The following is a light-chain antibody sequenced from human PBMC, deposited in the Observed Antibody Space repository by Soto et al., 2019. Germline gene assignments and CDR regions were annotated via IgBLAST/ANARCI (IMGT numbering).Light chain of an antibody. J-gene: IGKJ4*02. Sequence: VLTQSPGPLSLSPGDRSPTSCRASQSVSSSSLAWYQQKPGQSPRLLIYGASSRDTGIPDRFSGRGSGTDFTLNISRLEPEEFAVYYCQQYAGSFGGGTKV. CDR3: QQYAGS. V-gene: IGKV3-20*01. CDR2: GAS. CDR1: QSVSSSS.